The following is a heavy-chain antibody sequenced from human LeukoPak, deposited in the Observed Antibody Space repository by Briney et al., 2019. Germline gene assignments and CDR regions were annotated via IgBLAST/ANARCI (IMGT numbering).Heavy chain of an antibody. CDR2: ISAYNDNT. V-gene: IGHV1-18*01. CDR3: ARDRDSTSWNYYYYGMGV. D-gene: IGHD6-13*01. J-gene: IGHJ6*02. Sequence: ASVKVSCKASGYTFTNYGISWVRQAPGQGLEWMGWISAYNDNTNYAQKLQGRVTMTTETSTTTVYMEMRSLRSDDTAVYYCARDRDSTSWNYYYYGMGVWGQGTTVTVSS. CDR1: GYTFTNYG.